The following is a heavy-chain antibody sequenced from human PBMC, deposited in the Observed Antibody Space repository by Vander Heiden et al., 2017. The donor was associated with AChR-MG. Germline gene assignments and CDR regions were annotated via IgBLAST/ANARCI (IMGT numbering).Heavy chain of an antibody. CDR1: GGSVSGDNYY. Sequence: QVQLQESGPGLVKPSETSSLTCTVSGGSVSGDNYYWTWIRQPPGKGLEWIGYFYFIGSTNYNPSLQSRATISADTSKTKFSLKLSSVTATDTAVYYCARAFSPRGRAYWYFDIWGRGTLVTVSS. CDR2: FYFIGST. V-gene: IGHV4-61*01. CDR3: ARAFSPRGRAYWYFDI. J-gene: IGHJ2*01. D-gene: IGHD2-21*01.